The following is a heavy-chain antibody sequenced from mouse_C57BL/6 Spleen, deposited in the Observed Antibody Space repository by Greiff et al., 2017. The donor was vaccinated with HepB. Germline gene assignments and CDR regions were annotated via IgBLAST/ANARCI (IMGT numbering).Heavy chain of an antibody. CDR3: ARQDYDYDDYYAMDY. D-gene: IGHD2-4*01. J-gene: IGHJ4*01. CDR1: GFTFSSYG. CDR2: ISSGGSYT. Sequence: EVNLVESGGDLVKPGGSLKLSCAASGFTFSSYGMSWVRQTPDKRLEWVATISSGGSYTYYPDSVKGRFTISRDNAKNTLYLQMSSLKSEDTAMYYCARQDYDYDDYYAMDYWGQGTSVTVSS. V-gene: IGHV5-6*01.